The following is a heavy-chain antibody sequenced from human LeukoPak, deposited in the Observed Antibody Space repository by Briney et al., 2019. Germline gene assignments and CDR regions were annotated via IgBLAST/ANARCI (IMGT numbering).Heavy chain of an antibody. V-gene: IGHV1-18*01. D-gene: IGHD4-23*01. Sequence: ASVKDSCKASGYTFTSYGISWVRQAPGQGLECMGWISAYNGNTNYAQKLQGRVTMTTDSSTSTGYMELRSMRSDATAVYYCARANGGALGSWGQGTLVTVSS. CDR3: ARANGGALGS. J-gene: IGHJ4*02. CDR2: ISAYNGNT. CDR1: GYTFTSYG.